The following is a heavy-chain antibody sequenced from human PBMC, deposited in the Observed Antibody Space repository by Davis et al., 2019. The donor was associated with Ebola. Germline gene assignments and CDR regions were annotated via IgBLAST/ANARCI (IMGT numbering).Heavy chain of an antibody. J-gene: IGHJ6*02. V-gene: IGHV4-39*07. CDR1: GGSISSSSYY. D-gene: IGHD6-13*01. CDR2: IYYSGST. CDR3: ARARRQQLVFGHYYYGMDV. Sequence: SETLSLTCTVSGGSISSSSYYWGWIRQPPGKGLEWIGSIYYSGSTNYNPSLKSRVTISVDTSKNQFSLKLSSVTAADTAVYYCARARRQQLVFGHYYYGMDVWGQGTTVTVSS.